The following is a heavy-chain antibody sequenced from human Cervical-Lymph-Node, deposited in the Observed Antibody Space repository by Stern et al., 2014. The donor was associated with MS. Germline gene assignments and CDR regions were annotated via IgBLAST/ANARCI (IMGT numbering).Heavy chain of an antibody. CDR2: IWDDGSNK. D-gene: IGHD6-6*01. CDR1: GFTFSSNG. CDR3: AKGDSSSPLEY. V-gene: IGHV3-33*06. J-gene: IGHJ4*02. Sequence: MTLMESGGGVVQPGRSLRLSCAASGFTFSSNGIHLVRQTPGQGLEWVAVIWDDGSNKYYADSVQGRFTISRDNSAKKAYMHMNSLRVEDTAVYYCAKGDSSSPLEYWGQGTLVTVSS.